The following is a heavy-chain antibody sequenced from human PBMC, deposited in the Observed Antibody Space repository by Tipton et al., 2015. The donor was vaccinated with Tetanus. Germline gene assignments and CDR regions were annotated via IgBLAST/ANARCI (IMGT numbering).Heavy chain of an antibody. CDR1: GFTFSGYA. Sequence: GSLRLSCATSGFTFSGYAMSWVRQAPGKGLEWVSVTYTGGSTDFADSVKGRFSISRDNSKNTLYLQMNSLRAEDTAVYFCAREETRHGYNSFDSWGQGTPVTVSS. D-gene: IGHD5-24*01. CDR3: AREETRHGYNSFDS. J-gene: IGHJ4*02. V-gene: IGHV3-53*01. CDR2: TYTGGST.